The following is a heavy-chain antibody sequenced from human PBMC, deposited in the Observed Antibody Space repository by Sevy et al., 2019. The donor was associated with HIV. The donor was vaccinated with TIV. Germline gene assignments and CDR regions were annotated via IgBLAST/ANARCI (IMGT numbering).Heavy chain of an antibody. V-gene: IGHV3-21*01. Sequence: GGSLRLSCAASGFTFSSYSMNWVRQAPGKGLEWVSSISSSSSYIYYADSVKGRFTISRDNAKKSLYLQMNSLRAEDTAVCYCARDSQWLVDYWGQGTLVTVSS. D-gene: IGHD6-19*01. CDR1: GFTFSSYS. CDR2: ISSSSSYI. CDR3: ARDSQWLVDY. J-gene: IGHJ4*02.